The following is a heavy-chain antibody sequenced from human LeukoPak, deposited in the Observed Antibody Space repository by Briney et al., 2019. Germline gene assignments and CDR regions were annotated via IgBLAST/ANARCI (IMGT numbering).Heavy chain of an antibody. D-gene: IGHD3-22*01. J-gene: IGHJ4*02. CDR3: ARAGSIITSAIDY. V-gene: IGHV4-38-2*02. CDR1: GYSLSRGYY. CDR2: VYHIGNT. Sequence: SETLSLTCSVSGYSLSRGYYWAWIRQPPGRGLEWIGTVYHIGNTYYNPSLESRTSMSVDTSTNEFSLTLKSVTAADTAVYYCARAGSIITSAIDYWGQGALVTVSS.